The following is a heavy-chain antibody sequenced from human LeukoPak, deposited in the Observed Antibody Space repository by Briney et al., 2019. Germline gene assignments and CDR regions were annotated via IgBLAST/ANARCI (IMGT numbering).Heavy chain of an antibody. CDR1: GFTFRSHG. D-gene: IGHD3-10*01. CDR2: IRGDGITT. J-gene: IGHJ4*02. CDR3: ATGGGPGWFGELFRGYFFDH. Sequence: GGTLRLSCVASGFTFRSHGMNWVRQAPGKRLEWVSGIRGDGITTYYADSVKGRFTISRDNAKNSLYLQMNSLRAEDTAVYYCATGGGPGWFGELFRGYFFDHWGQGTLVTVSS. V-gene: IGHV3-23*01.